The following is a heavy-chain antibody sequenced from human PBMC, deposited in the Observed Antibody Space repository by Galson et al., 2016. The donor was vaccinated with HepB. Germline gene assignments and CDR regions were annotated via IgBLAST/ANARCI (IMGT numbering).Heavy chain of an antibody. CDR2: MNSDGSTT. CDR3: ARGVADNYFDTSGHYCDF. CDR1: GFTFSSYW. V-gene: IGHV3-74*01. J-gene: IGHJ4*02. D-gene: IGHD3-22*01. Sequence: SLRLSCAASGFTFSSYWMHWVRQAPGKGLVWVSRMNSDGSTTNYADSVKGRFTISRDNAKNTLYLQMSSLRAEDTAVYFCARGVADNYFDTSGHYCDFWGPGNLVIVSS.